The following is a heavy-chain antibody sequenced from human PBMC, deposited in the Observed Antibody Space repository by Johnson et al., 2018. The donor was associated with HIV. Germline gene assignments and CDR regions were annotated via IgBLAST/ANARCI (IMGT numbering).Heavy chain of an antibody. CDR2: ISSNGGST. J-gene: IGHJ3*02. CDR1: GFIVSSNY. V-gene: IGHV3-64*01. CDR3: ARGTVCGGDCYSRAFDI. D-gene: IGHD2-21*02. Sequence: VQLVESGGGLVQPGGSLRLSCAASGFIVSSNYMSWVRQAPGKGLEYVSAISSNGGSTYYANSVKGRFTISRDNSKNTLYLQMGSLRAEDMAVYYCARGTVCGGDCYSRAFDIWGQGTMVTVSS.